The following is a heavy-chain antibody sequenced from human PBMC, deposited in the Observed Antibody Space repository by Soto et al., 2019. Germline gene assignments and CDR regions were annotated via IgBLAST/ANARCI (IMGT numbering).Heavy chain of an antibody. V-gene: IGHV3-53*01. CDR1: GFTVSSNY. CDR3: ARDVAVATISY. CDR2: IYSGGST. D-gene: IGHD5-12*01. Sequence: EVQLVESGGGLIQPGGSLRLSCAASGFTVSSNYMSWVRQAPGKGLEWVSVIYSGGSTYYADSVKGRFTISRDNSKNTLYLQMNSLRAEDTAVYYGARDVAVATISYWGQGTLVTVSS. J-gene: IGHJ4*02.